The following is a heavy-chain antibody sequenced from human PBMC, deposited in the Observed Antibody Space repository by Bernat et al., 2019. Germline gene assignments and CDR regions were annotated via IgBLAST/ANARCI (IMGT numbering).Heavy chain of an antibody. CDR3: AKVLTGLRWATPFDY. J-gene: IGHJ4*02. CDR1: GFIFCNYD. CDR2: ISYVGSNK. D-gene: IGHD4-23*01. V-gene: IGHV3-30*18. Sequence: QVQLAESGGGVVQPGRSLRLSCAASGFIFCNYDMHWVRQAPGKGLEWVAVISYVGSNKYYADSVKGRFTISRDESKNTLYMQMNSLRAEDTAVYYCAKVLTGLRWATPFDYWGQGTLVTVSS.